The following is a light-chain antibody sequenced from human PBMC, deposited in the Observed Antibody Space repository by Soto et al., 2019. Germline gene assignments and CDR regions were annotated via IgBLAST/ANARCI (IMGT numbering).Light chain of an antibody. Sequence: TVMTQSPATLSVSPGERATLSCRASQSVSSNLAWYQQKPGQAPRLLIYGTSTRATGIPARFSGSGSGTEFPLTISSLQSEDFAVYYCQQYNNWPITFGQGTRLEMK. CDR3: QQYNNWPIT. CDR1: QSVSSN. J-gene: IGKJ5*01. V-gene: IGKV3-15*01. CDR2: GTS.